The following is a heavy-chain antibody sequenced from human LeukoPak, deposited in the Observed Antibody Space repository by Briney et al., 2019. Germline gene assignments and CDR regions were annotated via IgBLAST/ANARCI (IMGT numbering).Heavy chain of an antibody. D-gene: IGHD1-14*01. Sequence: GGSLRLSCVGSGFIFKNYGIHWVRQAPGKGLEWVAFIRYGASNEYYADSVKGRFTISRDNSKNSLYLQMKSLRPEDTAVYYCAKSRAPTAEPDAFDIWGRGTMVTVS. CDR3: AKSRAPTAEPDAFDI. J-gene: IGHJ3*02. CDR1: GFIFKNYG. V-gene: IGHV3-30*02. CDR2: IRYGASNE.